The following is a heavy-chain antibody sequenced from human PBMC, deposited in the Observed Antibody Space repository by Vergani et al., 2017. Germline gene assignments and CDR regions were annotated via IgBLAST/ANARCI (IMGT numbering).Heavy chain of an antibody. CDR2: INWNGGST. CDR3: ARERNAYYDFWSGYYTKYYFDY. V-gene: IGHV3-20*04. J-gene: IGHJ4*02. D-gene: IGHD3-3*01. Sequence: EVQLVESGGGVVRPGGSLRLSCAASGFTFVDYGMSWVRPAPGKGLEWVSGINWNGGSTGYADSVKGRFTISRDNAKNSLYLHMNSLRAEDTALYYCARERNAYYDFWSGYYTKYYFDYWGQGTLVTVSS. CDR1: GFTFVDYG.